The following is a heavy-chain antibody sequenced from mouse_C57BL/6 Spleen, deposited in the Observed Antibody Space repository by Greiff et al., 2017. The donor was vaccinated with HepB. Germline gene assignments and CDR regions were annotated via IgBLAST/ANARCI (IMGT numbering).Heavy chain of an antibody. CDR3: ARGNGPEEYYAMDY. Sequence: QVHVKQSGAELVKPGASVKMSCKASGYTFTTYPLEWMKQNHGKSLEWIGNFHPYNDDTKYNEKFKGKATLTVEKSSSTVYLELSRLTSDDSAVYYCARGNGPEEYYAMDYWGQGTSVTVSS. J-gene: IGHJ4*01. CDR1: GYTFTTYP. V-gene: IGHV1-47*01. CDR2: FHPYNDDT.